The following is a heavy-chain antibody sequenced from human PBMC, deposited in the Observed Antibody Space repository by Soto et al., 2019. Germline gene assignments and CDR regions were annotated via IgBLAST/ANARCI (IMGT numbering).Heavy chain of an antibody. CDR2: INHSGST. Sequence: ASETLSLTCAVYGGSFSGYYWSWIRQPPGKGLEWIGEINHSGSTNYNPSLKSRVTISVDTSKNQFSLKLSSVTAADTAVYYCARGTTMVDYYYMDVWGKGTTVTVSS. V-gene: IGHV4-34*01. D-gene: IGHD3-10*01. CDR1: GGSFSGYY. CDR3: ARGTTMVDYYYMDV. J-gene: IGHJ6*03.